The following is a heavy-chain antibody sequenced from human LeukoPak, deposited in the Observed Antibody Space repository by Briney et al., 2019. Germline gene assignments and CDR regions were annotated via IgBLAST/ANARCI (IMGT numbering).Heavy chain of an antibody. J-gene: IGHJ4*02. V-gene: IGHV4-4*07. CDR2: IYTSGST. CDR1: GGSISSYY. D-gene: IGHD1-26*01. Sequence: SETLSLTCTVSGGSISSYYWSWIRQPAGKGLEWIGRIYTSGSTNYNPSLKSRVTMSVDTSKNQFSLKLSSVTAADTAVYYCARDSPLVYSESYPFDYWGQGTLVTVSS. CDR3: ARDSPLVYSESYPFDY.